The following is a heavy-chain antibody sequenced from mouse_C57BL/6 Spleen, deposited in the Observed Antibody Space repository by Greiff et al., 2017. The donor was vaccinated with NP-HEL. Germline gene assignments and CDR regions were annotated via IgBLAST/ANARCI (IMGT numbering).Heavy chain of an antibody. CDR3: ARQKLSNWGYYFDY. CDR1: GFTFSDYY. Sequence: DVKLVESGGGLVQPGGSLKLSCAASGFTFSDYYMYWVRQTPEKRLEWVAYISNGGGSTYYPDTVKGRFTISRDNAKNTLYLQMSRLKSEDTAMYYCARQKLSNWGYYFDYWGQGTTLTVSS. D-gene: IGHD4-1*01. J-gene: IGHJ2*01. V-gene: IGHV5-12*01. CDR2: ISNGGGST.